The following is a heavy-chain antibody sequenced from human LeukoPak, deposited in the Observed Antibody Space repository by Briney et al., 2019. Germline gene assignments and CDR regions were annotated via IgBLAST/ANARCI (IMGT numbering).Heavy chain of an antibody. D-gene: IGHD3-10*01. CDR3: ARDLYGPGSLTEFDP. CDR1: GGTFSSYA. V-gene: IGHV1-69*01. J-gene: IGHJ5*02. Sequence: SVKVSCKASGGTFSSYAISWVRQAPGQGLEWMGGIIPIFGTANYAQKFQGRVTITADESTSTAYMELSSLRSEDTAVYYCARDLYGPGSLTEFDPWGQGTLVTVSS. CDR2: IIPIFGTA.